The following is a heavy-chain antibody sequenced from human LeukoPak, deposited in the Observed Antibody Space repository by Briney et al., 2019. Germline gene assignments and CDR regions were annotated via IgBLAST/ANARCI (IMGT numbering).Heavy chain of an antibody. CDR1: GFTFSDYY. CDR2: ISSSGSTI. V-gene: IGHV3-11*01. D-gene: IGHD3-9*01. J-gene: IGHJ4*02. Sequence: GGSLRLSCAASGFTFSDYYMSWIRQAPGKGLEWVSYISSSGSTIYYADSVKGRFTISRDNAKNSLYLQMNSLRAEDTAVYYCASAYYDILTGYDYWGQGTLVTVSS. CDR3: ASAYYDILTGYDY.